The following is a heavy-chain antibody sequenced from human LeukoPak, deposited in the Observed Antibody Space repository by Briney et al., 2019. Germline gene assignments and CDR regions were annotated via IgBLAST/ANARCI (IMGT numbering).Heavy chain of an antibody. CDR3: ARGPQYYYDSSGYFEDY. V-gene: IGHV1-46*01. J-gene: IGHJ4*02. CDR2: IYPRDGST. D-gene: IGHD3-22*01. Sequence: ASVKVSCKASGYTFTSNYIHWVRQAPGQGLEWMGMIYPRDGSTSYAQKFQGRVTVTRDTSTSTVHMELSGLRSEDTAVYYCARGPQYYYDSSGYFEDYWGQGTLVTVSS. CDR1: GYTFTSNY.